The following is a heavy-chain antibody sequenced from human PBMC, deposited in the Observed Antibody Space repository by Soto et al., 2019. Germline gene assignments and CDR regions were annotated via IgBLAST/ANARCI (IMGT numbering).Heavy chain of an antibody. V-gene: IGHV1-69*12. Sequence: QVQLVQSGAEVKEPGSSVKISCQASGGTFRSYALSWVRQAPGQGLEWMGGIIPLFRTPDYAQKFQGRVTITADESTSPAYMELSSLRSEDTAIYYCARDNGRPQLGGNYYYITDVWGQGTTITVSS. CDR1: GGTFRSYA. CDR2: IIPLFRTP. D-gene: IGHD3-3*02. J-gene: IGHJ6*02. CDR3: ARDNGRPQLGGNYYYITDV.